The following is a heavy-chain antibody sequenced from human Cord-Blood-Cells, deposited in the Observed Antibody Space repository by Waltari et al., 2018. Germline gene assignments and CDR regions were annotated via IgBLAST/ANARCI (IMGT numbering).Heavy chain of an antibody. J-gene: IGHJ4*02. CDR1: GYTFTSYD. CDR2: MNPNSGNT. V-gene: IGHV1-8*01. D-gene: IGHD5-12*01. CDR3: AGGSRVWLRLKYYFDY. Sequence: QVQLVQSGAEVKKPGASVKVSCKASGYTFTSYDINWVRQATGQGLEWMGWMNPNSGNTGNAQKSQGRFTMNRKTSKSTSYMGLSSLKSEKTAVYYCAGGSRVWLRLKYYFDYWGKGTLVTVSS.